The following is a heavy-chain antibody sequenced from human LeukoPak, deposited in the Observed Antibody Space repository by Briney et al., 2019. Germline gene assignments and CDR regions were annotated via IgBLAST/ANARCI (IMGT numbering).Heavy chain of an antibody. CDR1: GGTFSSYA. Sequence: ASVKVSCKASGGTFSSYAISWVRQAPGQGLEWMGRINPIFGTANYAQKFQGRVTITTDESTSTAYMELSSLRSEDTAVYYCARDRLSGSYQSVGAFDIWGQGTMVTVSS. J-gene: IGHJ3*02. CDR3: ARDRLSGSYQSVGAFDI. CDR2: INPIFGTA. D-gene: IGHD1-26*01. V-gene: IGHV1-69*05.